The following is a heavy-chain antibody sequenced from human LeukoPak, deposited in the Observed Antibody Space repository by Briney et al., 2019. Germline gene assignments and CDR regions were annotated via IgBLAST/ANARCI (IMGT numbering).Heavy chain of an antibody. D-gene: IGHD3-22*01. CDR3: ARGSGYDSSDFDY. V-gene: IGHV1-2*04. CDR2: INPNSGGT. CDR1: GFTFSSYA. Sequence: GGSLRLSCAASGFTFSSYAMHWVRQAPGQGLEWMGWINPNSGGTNYAQKFQGWVTMTRDTSISTAYMELSRLRSDDTAVYYCARGSGYDSSDFDYWGQGTLVTVSS. J-gene: IGHJ4*02.